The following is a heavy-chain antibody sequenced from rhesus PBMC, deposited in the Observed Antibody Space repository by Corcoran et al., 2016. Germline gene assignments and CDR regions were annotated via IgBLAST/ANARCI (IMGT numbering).Heavy chain of an antibody. CDR1: GGSISGYYN. CDR2: VYSITTRH. CDR3: ARQGYTEHLGGVDS. D-gene: IGHD2-39*02. Sequence: QVQLQESGPGLVKPSETLSLTCTVSGGSISGYYNWNWLRQSPGKGLDGIGAVYSITTRHNYNPSLKSRVTISNDTSKNKFSLRLTSVTAADTAMYYCARQGYTEHLGGVDSWGQGVVVTVSS. V-gene: IGHV4-143*01. J-gene: IGHJ6*01.